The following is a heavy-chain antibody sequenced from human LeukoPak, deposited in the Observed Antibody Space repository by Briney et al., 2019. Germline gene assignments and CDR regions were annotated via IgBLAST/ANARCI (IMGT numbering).Heavy chain of an antibody. CDR2: IKGDGIST. J-gene: IGHJ4*02. Sequence: GGSLRLSCAASGFDFSSNWMHWVRHAPGQGLVWVSRIKGDGISTNYADSVKGRFTISRDIAKNTLYLQMSSLRAEDTGVYYCARGDYFDDSASPVDYWGQGTLVTVSS. D-gene: IGHD2/OR15-2a*01. V-gene: IGHV3-74*01. CDR1: GFDFSSNW. CDR3: ARGDYFDDSASPVDY.